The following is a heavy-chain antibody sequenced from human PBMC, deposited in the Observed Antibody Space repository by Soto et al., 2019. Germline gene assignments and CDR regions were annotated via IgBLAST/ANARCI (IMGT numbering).Heavy chain of an antibody. V-gene: IGHV3-23*01. D-gene: IGHD6-13*01. CDR3: AKGIAAAGPQIYYYYGMDV. J-gene: IGHJ6*02. CDR1: GFTFSSYA. CDR2: ISGSGGST. Sequence: LRLSCAASGFTFSSYAMSWVRQAPGKGLEWVSAISGSGGSTYYADSVKGRFTISRDNSKNTLYLQMNSLRAEDTAVYYCAKGIAAAGPQIYYYYGMDVWGQGTTVTVSS.